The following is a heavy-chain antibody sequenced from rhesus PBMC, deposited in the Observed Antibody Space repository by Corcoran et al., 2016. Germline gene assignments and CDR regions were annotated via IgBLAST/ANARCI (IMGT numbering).Heavy chain of an antibody. J-gene: IGHJ4*01. D-gene: IGHD6-25*01. CDR1: GGSISSNY. V-gene: IGHV4-173*01. CDR2: ISGSGGST. CDR3: AREGRSGSWDFDY. Sequence: QLQLQESGPGLVKPSETLSLTCAVSGGSISSNYWSWIRQPPGKGLEWIGRISGSGGSTDYNPTLKSRVTISKDTSKNQLSLKLSSVTTADTAVYYCAREGRSGSWDFDYWGQGVLVTVSS.